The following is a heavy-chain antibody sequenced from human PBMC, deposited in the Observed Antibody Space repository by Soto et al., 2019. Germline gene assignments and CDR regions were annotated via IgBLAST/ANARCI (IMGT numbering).Heavy chain of an antibody. CDR2: TYYRSKWYN. V-gene: IGHV6-1*01. Sequence: PSQTLSLTCAISGDSVSSNSAAWNWIRQSPSRGLEWLGRTYYRSKWYNDYAVSVKSRITINPDTSKNQFSLQLNSVTPEDTAVYYCAMANVTRGEYSSTFDFWGQGTLVTVSS. D-gene: IGHD6-6*01. J-gene: IGHJ4*02. CDR3: AMANVTRGEYSSTFDF. CDR1: GDSVSSNSAA.